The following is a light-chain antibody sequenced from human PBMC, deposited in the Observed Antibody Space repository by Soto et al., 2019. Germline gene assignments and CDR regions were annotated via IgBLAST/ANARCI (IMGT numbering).Light chain of an antibody. CDR2: KAS. CDR3: QQYNSWWT. CDR1: QSISSW. V-gene: IGKV1-5*03. Sequence: DIQMTQSPSTLSASVGDRVTITCRASQSISSWLAWYQQKPGKAPKLLIYKASSLESGVPSRFIGSGSGTEFTLTISSLQPDDFATYYCQQYNSWWTFGQGTKLEIK. J-gene: IGKJ2*02.